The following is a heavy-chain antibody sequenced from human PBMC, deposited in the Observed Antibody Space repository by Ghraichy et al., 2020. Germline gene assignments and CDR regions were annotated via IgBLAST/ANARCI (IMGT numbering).Heavy chain of an antibody. V-gene: IGHV4-59*01. CDR2: IYYSGST. J-gene: IGHJ6*02. Sequence: SQTLSLTCTVSGGSISSYYWSWIRQPPGKGLEWIGYIYYSGSTNYNPSLKSRVTISVDTSKNQFSLKLSSVTAADTAVYYCARDRLYYDSSGYYHYYGMDVWGQGTTVTVSS. D-gene: IGHD3-22*01. CDR3: ARDRLYYDSSGYYHYYGMDV. CDR1: GGSISSYY.